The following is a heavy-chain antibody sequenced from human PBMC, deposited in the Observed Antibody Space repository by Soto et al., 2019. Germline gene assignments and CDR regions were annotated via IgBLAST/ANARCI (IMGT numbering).Heavy chain of an antibody. J-gene: IGHJ4*02. CDR2: TYYRSEWFS. Sequence: SQTLSLTCAISGDSVSSNTAAWNWIRQSPSRGLQWLGRTYYRSEWFSDYAVSMKSRIIIRPDTSMNQFSLQLTCVTPEDTAVYYCVRADYCGVGVCYHFWGQGTRVTVSS. CDR3: VRADYCGVGVCYHF. CDR1: GDSVSSNTAA. V-gene: IGHV6-1*01. D-gene: IGHD2-8*01.